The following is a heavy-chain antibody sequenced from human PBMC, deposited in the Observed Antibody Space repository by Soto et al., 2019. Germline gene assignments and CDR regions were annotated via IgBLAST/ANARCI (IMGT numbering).Heavy chain of an antibody. CDR1: GGTFSSYA. J-gene: IGHJ5*02. CDR3: ARSSIAAAGTRGPKRNWFDP. Sequence: SVKVSCKASGGTFSSYAISWVRQAPGQGLEWMGGIIPIFGTANYAQKFQGRVTITADESTSTAYMELSSLRSEDTAVYYCARSSIAAAGTRGPKRNWFDPWGQGTLVTVSS. D-gene: IGHD6-13*01. V-gene: IGHV1-69*13. CDR2: IIPIFGTA.